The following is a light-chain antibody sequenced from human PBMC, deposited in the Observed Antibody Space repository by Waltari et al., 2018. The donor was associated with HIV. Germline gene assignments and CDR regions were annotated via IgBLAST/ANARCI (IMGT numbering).Light chain of an antibody. CDR2: EVS. J-gene: IGLJ1*01. V-gene: IGLV2-14*01. Sequence: QSALTQPASVSGSPGQSITISCTGTSSDVGAYTYVSWYQQHPGKAPKLMISEVSDRPSGVSNRFSGSKSGNTASLTISGLQAEDEADYYCSSYTSSNTYVFGTGTKVTVL. CDR3: SSYTSSNTYV. CDR1: SSDVGAYTY.